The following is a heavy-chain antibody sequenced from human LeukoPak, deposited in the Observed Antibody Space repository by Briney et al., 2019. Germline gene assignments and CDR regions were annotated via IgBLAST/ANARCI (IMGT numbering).Heavy chain of an antibody. CDR2: ISWNSDKI. V-gene: IGHV3-9*01. D-gene: IGHD3-10*01. J-gene: IGHJ6*03. Sequence: PGGSLRLSCVASGLTFDDYAVNWVRQAPGKGLEWVASISWNSDKIDYADSVKGRFTISRDNSKNTLYLQMNSLRAEDTAVYYCARSMVRGVTNYYYYYYMDVWGKGTTVTISS. CDR1: GLTFDDYA. CDR3: ARSMVRGVTNYYYYYYMDV.